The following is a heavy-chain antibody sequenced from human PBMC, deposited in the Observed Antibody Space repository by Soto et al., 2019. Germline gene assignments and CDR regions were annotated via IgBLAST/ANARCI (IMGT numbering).Heavy chain of an antibody. CDR3: ARLYCSSTSCPYYFDY. D-gene: IGHD2-2*01. Sequence: SETLSLTCTVSGGSISSSSYYWGWIRQPPGKGLEWIGSIYYSGSTYYNPSLKSRVTISVDTSKNQFSLKLSSVTAADTAVYYXARLYCSSTSCPYYFDYWGQGTLVTVSS. CDR2: IYYSGST. CDR1: GGSISSSSYY. J-gene: IGHJ4*02. V-gene: IGHV4-39*01.